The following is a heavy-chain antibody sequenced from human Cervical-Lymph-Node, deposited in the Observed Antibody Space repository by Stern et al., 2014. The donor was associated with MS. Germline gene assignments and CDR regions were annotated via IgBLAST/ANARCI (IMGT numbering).Heavy chain of an antibody. CDR2: ISSSCSPI. CDR1: GFPFSAYY. D-gene: IGHD2-8*01. J-gene: IGHJ4*02. Sequence: PLVQSGGGLFKPVGSLILSCAASGFPFSAYYMIWIRHAPRNVLAWVSYISSSCSPIYSADSVTGRFPISRHTATKSLSLHMNSLRAEDTAVYYCGRDSLYDQAFDYWGQGTLVTVSS. V-gene: IGHV3-11*01. CDR3: GRDSLYDQAFDY.